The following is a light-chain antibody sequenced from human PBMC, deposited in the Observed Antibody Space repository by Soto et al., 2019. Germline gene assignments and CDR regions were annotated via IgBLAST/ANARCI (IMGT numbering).Light chain of an antibody. V-gene: IGLV4-69*01. J-gene: IGLJ3*02. CDR3: QTWGTGSWV. CDR2: LDSDGSH. Sequence: QAVLTQSPSASASLGASVKLTCTLSSGHINYAIAWHQQQPEKGPRYLMKLDSDGSHSKGDGIPDRFSGSSSGAERYLIISSLQSEDEADYYCQTWGTGSWVFGGGTKVTVL. CDR1: SGHINYA.